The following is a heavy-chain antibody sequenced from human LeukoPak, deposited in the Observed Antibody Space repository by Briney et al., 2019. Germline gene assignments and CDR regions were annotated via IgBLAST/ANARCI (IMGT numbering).Heavy chain of an antibody. CDR3: ARALRAVAFDY. CDR1: GFTFSSYS. Sequence: GGSLRLSCAASGFTFSSYSMNWVRRAPGKGLEWVSSISSSSSYIYYADSVKGRFTISRDNAKNSLYLQMNSLRAEDTAVYYCARALRAVAFDYWGQGTLVTVSS. V-gene: IGHV3-21*01. CDR2: ISSSSSYI. D-gene: IGHD6-19*01. J-gene: IGHJ4*02.